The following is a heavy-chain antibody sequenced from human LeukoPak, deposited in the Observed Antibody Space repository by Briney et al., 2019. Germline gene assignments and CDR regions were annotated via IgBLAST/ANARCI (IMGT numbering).Heavy chain of an antibody. CDR3: ARDGGDDSSGYYYGY. Sequence: PGGSLRLSCAASGFTFSSYSMNWVRQAPGKGLEWVSSISSSSSYIYYADSVKGRFTISRDNAKNSLYLQMNSLRAEDTAVYYCARDGGDDSSGYYYGYWGQGTLVTASS. CDR2: ISSSSSYI. V-gene: IGHV3-21*01. CDR1: GFTFSSYS. J-gene: IGHJ4*02. D-gene: IGHD3-22*01.